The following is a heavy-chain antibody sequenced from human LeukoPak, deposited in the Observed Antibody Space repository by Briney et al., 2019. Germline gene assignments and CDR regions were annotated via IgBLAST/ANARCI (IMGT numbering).Heavy chain of an antibody. J-gene: IGHJ4*02. Sequence: GGSLRLSCAASGFAVSSNYMSWVRQAPGKGLEWVSSISSSSSYIYYADSVKGRFTISRDNAKNSLYLQMNSLRAEDTAVYYCARDSGEGYYYDSSGYYSDFDYWGQGTLVTVSS. CDR3: ARDSGEGYYYDSSGYYSDFDY. V-gene: IGHV3-21*01. CDR1: GFAVSSNY. CDR2: ISSSSSYI. D-gene: IGHD3-22*01.